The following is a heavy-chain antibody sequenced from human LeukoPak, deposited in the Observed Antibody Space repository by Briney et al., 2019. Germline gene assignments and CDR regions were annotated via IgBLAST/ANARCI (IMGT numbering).Heavy chain of an antibody. D-gene: IGHD1-26*01. Sequence: GGSLRLSCAASGFTFSSFSMNWVRQAPGKGLEWVSSISTSRNYIYYADSVKGRFTISRDNAKNSLYLQMNSLRVEDTAVYYCARGSWWEILRSLAYWRQGTLVTVSS. V-gene: IGHV3-21*01. CDR2: ISTSRNYI. J-gene: IGHJ4*02. CDR1: GFTFSSFS. CDR3: ARGSWWEILRSLAY.